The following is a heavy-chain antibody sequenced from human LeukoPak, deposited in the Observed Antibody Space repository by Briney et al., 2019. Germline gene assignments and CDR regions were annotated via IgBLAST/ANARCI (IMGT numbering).Heavy chain of an antibody. V-gene: IGHV4-61*02. CDR3: ARDLVAVAGTEYYFDY. D-gene: IGHD6-19*01. CDR1: GGSISSGSYY. Sequence: PSQTLSLTCTVSGGSISSGSYYWSWIRQPAGKGLEGIVRIYTSGSTNYNPSLKSRVTISVDTSKNQFSLKLSSVTAADAAVYYCARDLVAVAGTEYYFDYWGQGTLVTVSS. CDR2: IYTSGST. J-gene: IGHJ4*02.